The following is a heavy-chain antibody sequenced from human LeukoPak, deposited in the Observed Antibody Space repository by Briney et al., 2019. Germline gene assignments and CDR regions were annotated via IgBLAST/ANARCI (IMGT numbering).Heavy chain of an antibody. CDR2: IYPGDSDT. V-gene: IGHV5-51*01. CDR1: GYSFTGYW. Sequence: GGSLRLTCKGSGYSFTGYWIGWVRPMPGKGLEWMGIIYPGDSDTRYRPSFQGQVTTSADKPISTAYLQWSSLKASDTAIYYCARHFHHYYMDVWGKGTTVTVSS. CDR3: ARHFHHYYMDV. J-gene: IGHJ6*03.